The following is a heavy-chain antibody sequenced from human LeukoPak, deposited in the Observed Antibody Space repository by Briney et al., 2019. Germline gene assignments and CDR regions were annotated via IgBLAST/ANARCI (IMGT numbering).Heavy chain of an antibody. D-gene: IGHD1-26*01. V-gene: IGHV1-8*03. CDR3: ARGGGSYLDN. CDR2: MNPNSGNT. CDR1: GYTFTSYD. Sequence: GASVKVSCKASGYTFTSYDINWVRQATGQGLEWMGWMNPNSGNTGYAQKFQGRVTITADKSTSTAYMELSSLRSEDTAVYYCARGGGSYLDNWGQGTLVTVYS. J-gene: IGHJ4*02.